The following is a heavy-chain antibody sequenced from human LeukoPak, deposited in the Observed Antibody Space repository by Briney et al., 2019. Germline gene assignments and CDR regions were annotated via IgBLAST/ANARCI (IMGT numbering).Heavy chain of an antibody. CDR3: ARGRKWLRSYYFDY. J-gene: IGHJ4*02. D-gene: IGHD5-12*01. CDR2: INHSGST. V-gene: IGHV4-34*01. CDR1: GGSFSGYY. Sequence: SETLSLTCAVYGGSFSGYYWSWIRQPPGKGLEWIGEINHSGSTNYNPSLMSRVTISVDTSKNQFSLKLSSVTAADTAVYYCARGRKWLRSYYFDYWGQGTLVTVSS.